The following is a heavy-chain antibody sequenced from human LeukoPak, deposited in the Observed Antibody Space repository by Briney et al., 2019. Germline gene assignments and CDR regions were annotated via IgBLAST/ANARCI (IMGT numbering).Heavy chain of an antibody. D-gene: IGHD2-21*02. Sequence: GGSLRLSCAASGFTFSSHGMHWVRQAPGKGLEWVAVISYDGSNKYYADSVKGRFTISRDNSKNTLYLQMNSLRAEDTAVYYCAKGLAYCGGDCYIPSITDAFDIWDQGTMVTVSS. CDR2: ISYDGSNK. V-gene: IGHV3-30*18. J-gene: IGHJ3*02. CDR1: GFTFSSHG. CDR3: AKGLAYCGGDCYIPSITDAFDI.